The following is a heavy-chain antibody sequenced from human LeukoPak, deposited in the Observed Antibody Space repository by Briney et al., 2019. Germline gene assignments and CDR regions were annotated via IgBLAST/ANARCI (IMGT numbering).Heavy chain of an antibody. CDR3: AKDYVLWFGVEDAFDI. Sequence: GGSLRLFCAASGFTFSSYAMSWVRQAPGKGLEWVSAISGSGGSTYYADSVKGRFTISRDNSKNTLYLQMNSLRAEDTAVYYCAKDYVLWFGVEDAFDIWGQGTMVTVSS. J-gene: IGHJ3*02. CDR2: ISGSGGST. V-gene: IGHV3-23*01. CDR1: GFTFSSYA. D-gene: IGHD3-10*01.